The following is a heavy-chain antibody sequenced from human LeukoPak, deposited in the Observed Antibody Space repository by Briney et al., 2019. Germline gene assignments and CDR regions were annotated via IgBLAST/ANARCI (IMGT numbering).Heavy chain of an antibody. CDR3: ASNGDDYGDYPADAFDI. Sequence: SQTLSLTCTVSGGSISSGGYYWSWIRQHPGKGLEWIGYIYYSGSTYYNPSLKSRVTISVDTSKNQFSLKLSSATAADTAVYYCASNGDDYGDYPADAFDIWGQGTMVTVSS. CDR2: IYYSGST. CDR1: GGSISSGGYY. D-gene: IGHD4-17*01. V-gene: IGHV4-31*03. J-gene: IGHJ3*02.